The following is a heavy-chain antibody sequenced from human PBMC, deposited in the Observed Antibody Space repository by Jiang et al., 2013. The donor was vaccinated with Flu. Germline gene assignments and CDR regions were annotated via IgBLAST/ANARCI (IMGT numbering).Heavy chain of an antibody. J-gene: IGHJ3*02. V-gene: IGHV1-24*01. Sequence: PEDGETIYAQKFQGRVTMTEDTSTDTAYMELSSLRSEDTAVYYCATVLGDTAMGGLGAFDIWGQGTMVTVSS. CDR3: ATVLGDTAMGGLGAFDI. D-gene: IGHD5-18*01. CDR2: PEDGET.